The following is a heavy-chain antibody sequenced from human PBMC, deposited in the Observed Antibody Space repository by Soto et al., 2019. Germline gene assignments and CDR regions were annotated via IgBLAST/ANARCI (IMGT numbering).Heavy chain of an antibody. CDR2: IRAYNGNT. J-gene: IGHJ5*02. D-gene: IGHD2-15*01. V-gene: IGHV1-18*04. CDR3: ARVSTVVRHHWFDP. Sequence: QVQLVQSGAEVKKPGASVKVSCKASGYTFTSSGISWVRPAPGQGLEWMGWIRAYNGNTNYAQKRQGRVTMTTDTSTSTAYMELRSLRSDDTAVYYCARVSTVVRHHWFDPWGQGTLVTVSS. CDR1: GYTFTSSG.